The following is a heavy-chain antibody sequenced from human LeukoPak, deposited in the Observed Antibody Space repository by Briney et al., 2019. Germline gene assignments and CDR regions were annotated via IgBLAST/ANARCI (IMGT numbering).Heavy chain of an antibody. CDR2: IYHSGST. V-gene: IGHV4-30-2*01. D-gene: IGHD3-16*02. Sequence: SETLSPTCAVSGGSISSGAYSWSWFRQPPGKGLEWIGYIYHSGSTYYNPSLKSRVTISVDRSKNQFSLKLSSVTAADTAVYYCARRLITFGGVIVDYWGQGTLVTVSS. J-gene: IGHJ4*02. CDR1: GGSISSGAYS. CDR3: ARRLITFGGVIVDY.